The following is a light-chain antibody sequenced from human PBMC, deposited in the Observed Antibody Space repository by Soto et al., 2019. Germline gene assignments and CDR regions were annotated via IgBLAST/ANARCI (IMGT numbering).Light chain of an antibody. V-gene: IGKV3-15*01. J-gene: IGKJ1*01. CDR2: SAS. Sequence: EIVMTQSPATLSVSPGGRATLSCRASQSISDTFAWYQQKPGQPPRLLLYSASRRATGFPGRFSGSGSGTDFTLTISSLQSEDLAVYYCQQYNNWPWTFGQGTKVDI. CDR3: QQYNNWPWT. CDR1: QSISDT.